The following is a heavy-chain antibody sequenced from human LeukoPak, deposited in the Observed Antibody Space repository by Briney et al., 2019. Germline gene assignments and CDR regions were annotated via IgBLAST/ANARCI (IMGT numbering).Heavy chain of an antibody. CDR1: RFTFSSYS. V-gene: IGHV3-21*01. CDR2: SSSSSSYI. D-gene: IGHD3-3*01. J-gene: IGHJ6*03. CDR3: ARLNYDFWSGVWEGYYMDV. Sequence: GGSLRLSCAASRFTFSSYSMNWVRQAPGKGLEWVSSSSSSSSYIYYADSVKGRFTISRDNAKNSLYLQVNSLRAEDSAVYYCARLNYDFWSGVWEGYYMDVWGRGTTVTVSS.